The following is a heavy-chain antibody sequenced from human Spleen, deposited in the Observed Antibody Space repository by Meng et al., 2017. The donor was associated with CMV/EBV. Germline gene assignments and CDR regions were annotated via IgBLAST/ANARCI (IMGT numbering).Heavy chain of an antibody. CDR1: GFTFSSYW. V-gene: IGHV3-7*01. J-gene: IGHJ3*02. CDR3: ARDQSDYYDSSGYPTNGAFDI. CDR2: IKQDGSEK. D-gene: IGHD3-22*01. Sequence: GESLKISCAASGFTFSSYWMSWVRQAPGKGLEWVANIKQDGSEKYYVDSVKGRFTISRDNAKNSLYLQMNSLRAEDTAVYYCARDQSDYYDSSGYPTNGAFDIWGQGTMVTVSS.